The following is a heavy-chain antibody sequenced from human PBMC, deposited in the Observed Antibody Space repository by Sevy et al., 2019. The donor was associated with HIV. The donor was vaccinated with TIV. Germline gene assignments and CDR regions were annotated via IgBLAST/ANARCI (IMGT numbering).Heavy chain of an antibody. J-gene: IGHJ4*02. Sequence: GGSLRLSCAASGFTFSSYTINWVRQAPGKGLEWVSSISSSSNYIYYADSVKGRFNISRENAKNSLYLQMNSLRAEDTAVYYCARVYSGYYNSWGQGTLVTVSS. D-gene: IGHD1-26*01. CDR1: GFTFSSYT. CDR2: ISSSSNYI. V-gene: IGHV3-21*01. CDR3: ARVYSGYYNS.